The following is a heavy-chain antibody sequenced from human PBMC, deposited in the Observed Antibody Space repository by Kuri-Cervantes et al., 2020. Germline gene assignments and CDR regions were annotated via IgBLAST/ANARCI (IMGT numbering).Heavy chain of an antibody. Sequence: GSLRLSCALSGYSISRAYYWGWIRQPPGKGLEWIGSIFYRGNTYYNPSLKSRLTISVDTSKNQFSLKLSSVTAADTAVYYCARGRQNYYGSGSYYPFDYWGQGTLVTVSS. V-gene: IGHV4-38-2*01. J-gene: IGHJ4*02. CDR1: GYSISRAYY. CDR2: IFYRGNT. CDR3: ARGRQNYYGSGSYYPFDY. D-gene: IGHD3-10*01.